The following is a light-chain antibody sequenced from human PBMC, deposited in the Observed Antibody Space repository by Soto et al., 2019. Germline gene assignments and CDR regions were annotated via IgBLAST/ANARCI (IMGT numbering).Light chain of an antibody. V-gene: IGLV2-14*01. Sequence: QSVLTQPGCVSGSPGQSITISCTGTSSDVGGYNYVSWYQQHPGKAPKLMIYAVSNRPSGVSNRFSGSKSGNTATLTISGLQAEDEADYYCCSYTVSGTYVFGTGTKVTAL. CDR3: CSYTVSGTYV. CDR1: SSDVGGYNY. CDR2: AVS. J-gene: IGLJ1*01.